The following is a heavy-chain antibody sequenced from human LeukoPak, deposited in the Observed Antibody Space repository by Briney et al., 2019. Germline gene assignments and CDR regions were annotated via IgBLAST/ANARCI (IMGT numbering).Heavy chain of an antibody. CDR2: IYYSGST. CDR3: ARRFQAFDP. Sequence: PSETLSLTCTVSGGSISSYYWSWIRQPPGKGLEWIGYIYYSGSTNYNPSLKSRVTISVDTSKNQFSLKLSSVTAADTAVYYCARRFQAFDPWGQGTLVTVSS. V-gene: IGHV4-59*08. J-gene: IGHJ5*02. CDR1: GGSISSYY.